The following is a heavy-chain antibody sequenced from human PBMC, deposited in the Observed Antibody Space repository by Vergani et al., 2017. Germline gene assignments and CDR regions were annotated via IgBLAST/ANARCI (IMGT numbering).Heavy chain of an antibody. V-gene: IGHV5-10-1*01. CDR3: ARDRVIGAAAVYYFDY. Sequence: EVQLVQSGAEVKKPGESLRISCKGSGYSFTSYWISWVRQMPGKGLEWMGRIDPSDSYTNYSPSFQGHVTISADKSISTAYLQWSSLKASDTAMYYCARDRVIGAAAVYYFDYWGQGTLVTVSS. D-gene: IGHD6-13*01. CDR1: GYSFTSYW. J-gene: IGHJ4*02. CDR2: IDPSDSYT.